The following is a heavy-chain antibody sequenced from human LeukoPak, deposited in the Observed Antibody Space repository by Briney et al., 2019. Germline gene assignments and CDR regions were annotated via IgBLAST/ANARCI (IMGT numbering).Heavy chain of an antibody. V-gene: IGHV4-61*02. Sequence: SETLSLTCTVSGGSISSGSYYWSWIRQPAGKGLEWIGRIYTSGSTNYNPSLKSRVTISVDTSKNQFSLKLSSVTAADTAVYYCARDSNLGSYGYYYYYYMDVWGKGTTVTVSS. CDR1: GGSISSGSYY. CDR3: ARDSNLGSYGYYYYYYMDV. D-gene: IGHD5-18*01. J-gene: IGHJ6*03. CDR2: IYTSGST.